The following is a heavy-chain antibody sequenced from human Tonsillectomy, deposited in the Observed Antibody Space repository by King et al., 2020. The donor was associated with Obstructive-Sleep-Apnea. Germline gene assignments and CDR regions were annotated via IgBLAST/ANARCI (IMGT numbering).Heavy chain of an antibody. Sequence: VQLVESGGGLVQPGGSLRLSCAASGFTFRSHAMSWVRQAPGKGLEWVSDIRGSGTSTNYEDSVKGRFVISRDNSKNTVYLQMNSLGAEDTAIYYCAKGGYSSGWYDYWGQGTLVTVSS. J-gene: IGHJ4*02. D-gene: IGHD6-19*01. CDR1: GFTFRSHA. CDR2: IRGSGTST. CDR3: AKGGYSSGWYDY. V-gene: IGHV3-23*04.